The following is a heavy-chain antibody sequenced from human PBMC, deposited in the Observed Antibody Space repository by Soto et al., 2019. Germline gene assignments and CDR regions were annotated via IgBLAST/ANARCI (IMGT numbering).Heavy chain of an antibody. CDR1: GGSISSSNW. Sequence: QVQLQESGPGLVKPSGTLSLTCAVSGGSISSSNWWSWVRQPPGKGLEWIGEIYHSGSTNYNPSLRLRVTIAVDKAKHQFSLNLSSVTAADTAVYYCARGILTGYYVGAIDPWGQGTLVTVSS. J-gene: IGHJ5*02. D-gene: IGHD3-9*01. V-gene: IGHV4-4*02. CDR2: IYHSGST. CDR3: ARGILTGYYVGAIDP.